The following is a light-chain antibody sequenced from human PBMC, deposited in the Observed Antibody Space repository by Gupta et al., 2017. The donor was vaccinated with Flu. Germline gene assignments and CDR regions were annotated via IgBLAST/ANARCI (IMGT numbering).Light chain of an antibody. Sequence: DLQMTPSPSSLSASVGDRVTITCRASQRISSYLNWYQQKPGKAPKLLIYAASRLQSGVPSRFSGSGSGTDFTLTISRLQPEDFATYYCQQRDSSPLTFGGGTKVEIK. CDR2: AAS. J-gene: IGKJ4*01. V-gene: IGKV1-39*01. CDR3: QQRDSSPLT. CDR1: QRISSY.